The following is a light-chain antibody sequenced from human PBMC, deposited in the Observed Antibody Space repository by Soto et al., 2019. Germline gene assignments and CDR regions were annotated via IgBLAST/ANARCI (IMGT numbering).Light chain of an antibody. CDR1: SSDVGGYNY. Sequence: QSALTQPASMSGSPGQSITISCTGTSSDVGGYNYVSWYQQHPDKAPKLMIYEVNNRPSGVSNRFSGSKSGNTASLTISGLQAEDEADYYCSSYRNSSTLVVFGGGTKLTVL. CDR3: SSYRNSSTLVV. V-gene: IGLV2-14*01. CDR2: EVN. J-gene: IGLJ2*01.